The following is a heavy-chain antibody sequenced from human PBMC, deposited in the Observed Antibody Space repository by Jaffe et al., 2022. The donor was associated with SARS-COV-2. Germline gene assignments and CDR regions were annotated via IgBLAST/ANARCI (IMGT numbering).Heavy chain of an antibody. Sequence: QLQLQESGPGLVKPSETLSLTCTVSGDSISINEFYWGWIRQPPGKGLEWIGSIYYNGNTYYNPSLKSRVTISVDTSKNQFSLKLTSVTAADTAVFFCARHRGVTWDDRGGIRDWGQGTLVTVS. CDR1: GDSISINEFY. V-gene: IGHV4-39*01. CDR3: ARHRGVTWDDRGGIRD. D-gene: IGHD1-1*01. J-gene: IGHJ4*02. CDR2: IYYNGNT.